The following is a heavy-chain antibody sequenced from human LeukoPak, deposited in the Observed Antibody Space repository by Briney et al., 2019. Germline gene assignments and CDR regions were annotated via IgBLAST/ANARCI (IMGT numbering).Heavy chain of an antibody. Sequence: PGGSLRLSCAASGFTFSSHGMHWVRQAPGKGLEWVAFIRYDGSNKHYADSVKGRFTISRDNSKNTLNLQMNSLRAEDTAVYYCAKDYDTDYGSGSHFDYWGQGTLVTVSS. J-gene: IGHJ4*02. CDR2: IRYDGSNK. CDR1: GFTFSSHG. CDR3: AKDYDTDYGSGSHFDY. D-gene: IGHD3-10*01. V-gene: IGHV3-30*02.